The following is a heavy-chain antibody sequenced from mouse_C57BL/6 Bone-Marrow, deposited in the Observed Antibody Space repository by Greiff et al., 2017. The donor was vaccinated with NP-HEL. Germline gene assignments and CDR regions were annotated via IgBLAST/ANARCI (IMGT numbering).Heavy chain of an antibody. Sequence: VQLQQSGAELVMPGASVKLSCKASGYTFTSYWMHWVKQRPGQGLEWIGEIDPSDSYTNYNQKFKGKSTLTVDKSSSTAYMQLSSLTSEDSAVYYCAREGGWWRRLRGFAYWGQGTLVTVSA. CDR2: IDPSDSYT. D-gene: IGHD3-2*02. CDR1: GYTFTSYW. CDR3: AREGGWWRRLRGFAY. V-gene: IGHV1-69*01. J-gene: IGHJ3*01.